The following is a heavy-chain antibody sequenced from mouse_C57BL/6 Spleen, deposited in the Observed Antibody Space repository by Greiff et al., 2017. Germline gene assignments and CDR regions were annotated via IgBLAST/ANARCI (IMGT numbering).Heavy chain of an antibody. J-gene: IGHJ3*01. CDR1: GYTFTDYE. CDR3: TRNYGYDGFAY. CDR2: IDPETGGT. Sequence: VQLQQSGAELVRPGASVTLSCKASGYTFTDYEMHWVKQTPVHGLEWIGAIDPETGGTAYNQKFKGKAILTADKSSSTAYMELRSLTSEDSAVYDCTRNYGYDGFAYWGQVTLVTVSA. D-gene: IGHD2-2*01. V-gene: IGHV1-15*01.